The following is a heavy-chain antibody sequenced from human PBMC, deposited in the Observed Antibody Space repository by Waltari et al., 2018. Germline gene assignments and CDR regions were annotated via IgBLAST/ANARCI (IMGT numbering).Heavy chain of an antibody. CDR2: ITDTGGST. D-gene: IGHD3-16*01. V-gene: IGHV3-23*01. J-gene: IGHJ4*02. CDR1: GFPFSKSG. CDR3: ATSFRGKFDF. Sequence: EVQLLESGGGLVQAGGSLRLSCAASGFPFSKSGMTWVRQTPGKGLDWVATITDTGGSTFYADSVKGRFAISRDNSKNTLYLQMSSLRAGDTAVYYCATSFRGKFDFWGQGTLVTVSS.